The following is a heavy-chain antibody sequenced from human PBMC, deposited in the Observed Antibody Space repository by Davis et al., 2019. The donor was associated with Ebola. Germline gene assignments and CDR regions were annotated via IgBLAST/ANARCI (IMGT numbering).Heavy chain of an antibody. V-gene: IGHV5-51*01. CDR3: ARNNDYGDYSWSFDY. D-gene: IGHD4-17*01. J-gene: IGHJ4*02. CDR1: GYIFTTYW. Sequence: GESLKISCKGSGYIFTTYWIGWVRQMPGKGLEWMGIIYPGDSDTRYSPSFQGQVTISADRSISTAYLQWSSLKASDTAMYYCARNNDYGDYSWSFDYWGQGTLVTVSS. CDR2: IYPGDSDT.